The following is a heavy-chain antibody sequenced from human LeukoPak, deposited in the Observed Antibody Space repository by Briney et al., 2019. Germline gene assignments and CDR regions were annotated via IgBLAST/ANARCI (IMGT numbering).Heavy chain of an antibody. CDR1: GYTFTSYD. V-gene: IGHV1-8*03. CDR2: MNPNSGNT. D-gene: IGHD2-15*01. Sequence: GASVKVSCKASGYTFTSYDINWVRQATGQGLEWMGWMNPNSGNTGYAQKFQGRVTITRNTSISTAYMELSSLRSDDTAMYYCARGAAIVVVTGAKDNWFDPWGQGTLVTVSS. J-gene: IGHJ5*02. CDR3: ARGAAIVVVTGAKDNWFDP.